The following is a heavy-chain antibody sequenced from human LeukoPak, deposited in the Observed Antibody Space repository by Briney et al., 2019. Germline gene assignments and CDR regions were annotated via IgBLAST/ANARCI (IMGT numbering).Heavy chain of an antibody. CDR3: AKEAPNSGSYGFDF. CDR1: GFTFSSFA. CDR2: ISGSGGST. J-gene: IGHJ4*02. V-gene: IGHV3-23*01. D-gene: IGHD1-26*01. Sequence: GGSLRLSCAASGFTFSSFAMSWVRQAPGKGLEWVSAISGSGGSTFYADSVKGRFTISRDNSKNTLYVRMSSLRAEDTAVYYCAKEAPNSGSYGFDFWGQGTLVTVSS.